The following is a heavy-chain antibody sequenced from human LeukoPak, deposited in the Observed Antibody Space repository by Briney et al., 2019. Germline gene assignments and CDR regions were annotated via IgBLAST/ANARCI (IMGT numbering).Heavy chain of an antibody. D-gene: IGHD6-13*01. V-gene: IGHV4-34*01. CDR1: GGSFSGYY. CDR2: INHSGST. CDR3: ARDTRIAAAGTEPYYYYYYMDV. J-gene: IGHJ6*03. Sequence: PSETLSLTCAVYGGSFSGYYWSWIRQPPGKGLEWIGEINHSGSTNYNPSLKSRVTISVDTSKNQFSLKLSSVTAADTAVYYCARDTRIAAAGTEPYYYYYYMDVWGKGTTVTVSS.